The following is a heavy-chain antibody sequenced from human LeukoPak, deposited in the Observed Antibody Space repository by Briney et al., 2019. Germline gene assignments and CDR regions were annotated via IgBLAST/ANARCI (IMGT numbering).Heavy chain of an antibody. CDR1: GYTFTSYY. CDR2: INPSGGSA. Sequence: ASVKVSCKASGYTFTSYYMHWVRQAPGQGLEWMGIINPSGGSASYAQKFQGRVTMTRDMSTSTVYMELSSLRSEDTAVYYCARDWYYYDSSGYYNWFDPWGQGTLVTVSS. V-gene: IGHV1-46*01. D-gene: IGHD3-22*01. CDR3: ARDWYYYDSSGYYNWFDP. J-gene: IGHJ5*02.